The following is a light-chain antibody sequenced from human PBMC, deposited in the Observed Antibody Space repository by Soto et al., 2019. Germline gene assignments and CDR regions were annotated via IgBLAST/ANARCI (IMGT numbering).Light chain of an antibody. V-gene: IGLV1-40*01. Sequence: QSVHTQPPSVSGSPGQPVTISCTGSWSNIGAGYDFHWYQQVPGTAPKLLIYGNTNRPSGVPDRFSGSRSGTSASLAITGLRAEDEADYYCQCFDDTLRDSRVFGSGTKVTVL. J-gene: IGLJ1*01. CDR1: WSNIGAGYD. CDR2: GNT. CDR3: QCFDDTLRDSRV.